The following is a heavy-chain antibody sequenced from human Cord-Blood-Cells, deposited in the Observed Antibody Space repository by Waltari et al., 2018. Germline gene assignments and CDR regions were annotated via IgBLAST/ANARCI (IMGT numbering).Heavy chain of an antibody. J-gene: IGHJ4*02. V-gene: IGHV4-39*07. CDR3: ARRGGGCGGDCYTFDY. CDR2: IYYSGST. CDR1: GGSISSSSYY. D-gene: IGHD2-21*02. Sequence: QLQLQESGPGLVKPSETLSLPCTVSGGSISSSSYYWGWIRQPPGKGLAWIGSIYYSGSTYYNPSLKSRVTISVDTSKNQFSLKLSSVTAADTAVYYCARRGGGCGGDCYTFDYWGQGTLVTVSS.